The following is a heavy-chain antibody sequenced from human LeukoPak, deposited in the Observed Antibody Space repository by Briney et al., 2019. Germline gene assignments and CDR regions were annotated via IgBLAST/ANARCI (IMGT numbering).Heavy chain of an antibody. CDR1: GGSLSSYY. D-gene: IGHD6-13*01. CDR3: ASLRYSSSWNYGMDV. Sequence: SETLSLTCTVSGGSLSSYYWSWIRQPPGKGLEWIGYIYYSGSTNYHTSLKSRVTISVDTSKNQSSLKLSSVTAADTAVYYCASLRYSSSWNYGMDVWGQGTTVTVSS. V-gene: IGHV4-59*08. J-gene: IGHJ6*02. CDR2: IYYSGST.